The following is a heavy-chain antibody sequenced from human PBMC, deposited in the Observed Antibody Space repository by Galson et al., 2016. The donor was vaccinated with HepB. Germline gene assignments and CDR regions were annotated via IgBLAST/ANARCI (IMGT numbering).Heavy chain of an antibody. J-gene: IGHJ3*02. Sequence: SLRLSCAVSGFTLSTYGIHWVRQAPGKGLEWVAVIWYDAINKFYADSVRGRFTISRDDSNHTVYLEMTSLGAEDTTMYYCARDDGDEPGYHDAFDIWGQGTMVTVSS. CDR2: IWYDAINK. D-gene: IGHD3-9*01. CDR1: GFTLSTYG. V-gene: IGHV3-33*01. CDR3: ARDDGDEPGYHDAFDI.